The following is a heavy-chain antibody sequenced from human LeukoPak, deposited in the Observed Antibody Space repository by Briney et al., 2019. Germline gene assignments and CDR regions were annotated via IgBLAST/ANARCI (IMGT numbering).Heavy chain of an antibody. J-gene: IGHJ4*02. Sequence: ASVKVSCKVSGYTLTELSMHWVRQAPGKGLEWMGGFDPEDGETIYAQKFQGRITMTEDTSTDTAYMELGSLRSDDTAVYYCVTYAGSMLAAADYWGQGTLVTVSS. CDR2: FDPEDGET. CDR1: GYTLTELS. CDR3: VTYAGSMLAAADY. D-gene: IGHD6-13*01. V-gene: IGHV1-24*01.